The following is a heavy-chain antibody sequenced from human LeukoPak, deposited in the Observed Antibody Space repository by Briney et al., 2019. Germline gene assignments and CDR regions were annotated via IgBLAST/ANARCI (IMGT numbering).Heavy chain of an antibody. CDR1: GYTFTGYY. CDR3: ARDRYYYDSSGYYRINYYGMDV. D-gene: IGHD3-22*01. V-gene: IGHV1-2*02. J-gene: IGHJ6*02. CDR2: INPNSVGT. Sequence: GASVTVSCKASGYTFTGYYMHWVRQAPGQGLEWMGWINPNSVGTNYAQKLQGRVAMTTDTSTSTAYMELRSLRSDDTAVYYCARDRYYYDSSGYYRINYYGMDVWGQGTTVTVSS.